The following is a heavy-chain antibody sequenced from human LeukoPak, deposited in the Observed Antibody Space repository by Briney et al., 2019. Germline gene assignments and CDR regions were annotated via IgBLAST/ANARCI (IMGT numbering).Heavy chain of an antibody. J-gene: IGHJ4*02. V-gene: IGHV1-8*01. CDR3: ARGLGTYDSSELTWPMISF. D-gene: IGHD3-22*01. CDR1: GYTFTNYE. CDR2: MNPDSGDT. Sequence: ASVKVSCKASGYTFTNYEINWVRQATGQGLEWMGWMNPDSGDTAYAQKFQGRITMTRSTSISTAYMELGSLISEDTAVYYCARGLGTYDSSELTWPMISFWGQGTLVTVSS.